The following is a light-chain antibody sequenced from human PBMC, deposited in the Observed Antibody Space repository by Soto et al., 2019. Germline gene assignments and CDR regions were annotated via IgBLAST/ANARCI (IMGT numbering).Light chain of an antibody. CDR2: GAS. J-gene: IGKJ1*01. CDR1: QSVSSN. V-gene: IGKV3-15*01. CDR3: QQYNNWPQT. Sequence: EIVVTQSPATLSVSPGDRATLSCRASQSVSSNIAWYQQKPGQAPRLLIYGASTRATDIPARFGGSGSGTEFTLTISSLQSEDSAIYYCQQYNNWPQTFGQGTKVDIK.